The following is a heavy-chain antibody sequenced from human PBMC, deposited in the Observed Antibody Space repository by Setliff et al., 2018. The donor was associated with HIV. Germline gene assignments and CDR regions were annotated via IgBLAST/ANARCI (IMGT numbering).Heavy chain of an antibody. V-gene: IGHV3-30*14. CDR2: TSYDGTKS. J-gene: IGHJ4*03. Sequence: PGGSLRLSCAASGFSFSDYPMHWIRHVPGKGLEWLALTSYDGTKSFYRDSVRGRFTISRDNSKNTLYLEMNSLRVEDTAVYYCVRSFPGGCFDSWGQGTQVTVSS. CDR3: VRSFPGGCFDS. CDR1: GFSFSDYP.